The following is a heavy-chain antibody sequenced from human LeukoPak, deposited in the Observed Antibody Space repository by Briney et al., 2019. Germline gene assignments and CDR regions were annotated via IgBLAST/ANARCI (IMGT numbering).Heavy chain of an antibody. CDR3: ARGWGYSSGLYYFDY. D-gene: IGHD6-19*01. J-gene: IGHJ4*02. CDR2: IYSGGST. V-gene: IGHV3-53*01. CDR1: GFTFSSNY. Sequence: GGSLRLSCAASGFTFSSNYMSWVRQAPGKGLEWVSVIYSGGSTYYADSVKGRFTISRDNSKNTLYLQMNSLRAEDTAVYYCARGWGYSSGLYYFDYWGQGTLVTVSS.